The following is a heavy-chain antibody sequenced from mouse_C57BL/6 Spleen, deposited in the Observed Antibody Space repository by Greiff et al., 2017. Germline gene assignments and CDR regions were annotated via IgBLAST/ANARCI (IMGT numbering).Heavy chain of an antibody. Sequence: QVQLQQSGAELVRPGTSVKVSCKASGYAFTNYLIEWVKQRPGQGLEWIGVINPGSGGTNYNEKFKGKATLTADKSSSTAYMQLSSLTSEDSAVYFCARGGAAQAKEGDYWGQGTTLTVSS. D-gene: IGHD3-2*02. CDR2: INPGSGGT. CDR3: ARGGAAQAKEGDY. V-gene: IGHV1-54*01. J-gene: IGHJ2*01. CDR1: GYAFTNYL.